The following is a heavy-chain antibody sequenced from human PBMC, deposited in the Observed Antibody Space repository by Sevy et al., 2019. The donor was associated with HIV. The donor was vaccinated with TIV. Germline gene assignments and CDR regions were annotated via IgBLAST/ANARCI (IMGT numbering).Heavy chain of an antibody. J-gene: IGHJ6*02. D-gene: IGHD2-2*01. CDR2: ISYDGSNK. V-gene: IGHV3-30-3*01. CDR3: ARRSPPSRFGPLRYQLDHYYYYGMDV. CDR1: GFTFSSYA. Sequence: GGSLRLSCAASGFTFSSYAMHWVRQAPGKGLEWVAVISYDGSNKYYADSVKGRFTISRDNSKNTLYLQMNSLRAEDTAVYYWARRSPPSRFGPLRYQLDHYYYYGMDVWGQGTTVTVSS.